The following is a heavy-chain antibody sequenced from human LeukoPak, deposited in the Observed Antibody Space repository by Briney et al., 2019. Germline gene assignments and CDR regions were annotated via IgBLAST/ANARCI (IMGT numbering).Heavy chain of an antibody. CDR2: IRYDGSTK. CDR1: GFTFSNFG. V-gene: IGHV3-30*02. CDR3: AKDDDWGRYKH. Sequence: GGSLRLSCAASGFTFSNFGMHWVRQAPGKGLDWVAFIRYDGSTKNYPDSVKGRFTISRDNSRNTVYLQMNSLRADDTAVYYCAKDDDWGRYKHWGQGTLVTVSS. D-gene: IGHD3-16*01. J-gene: IGHJ1*01.